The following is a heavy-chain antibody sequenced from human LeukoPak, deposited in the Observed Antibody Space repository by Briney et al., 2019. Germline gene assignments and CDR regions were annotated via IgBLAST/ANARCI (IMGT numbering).Heavy chain of an antibody. CDR2: ISGSSNYV. CDR1: GFPFSVYS. Sequence: GGSLRLSCAASGFPFSVYSMNWVHQAPGKGLEWVSSISGSSNYVYYADSAKGRFTISRDNAKNSLYLHMNSLRAEDTAVYYCAKAYYDPSGYSYYFDYWGQGTLVTVSS. V-gene: IGHV3-21*01. D-gene: IGHD3-22*01. CDR3: AKAYYDPSGYSYYFDY. J-gene: IGHJ4*02.